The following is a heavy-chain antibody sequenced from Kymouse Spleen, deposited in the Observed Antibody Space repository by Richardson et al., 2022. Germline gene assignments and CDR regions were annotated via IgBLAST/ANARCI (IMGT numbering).Heavy chain of an antibody. CDR1: GFTFDDYA. CDR3: AKDWGYSSGWYGGYYYGMDV. J-gene: IGHJ6*02. V-gene: IGHV3-9*01. CDR2: ISWNSGSI. Sequence: EVQLVESGGGLVQPGRSLRLSCAASGFTFDDYAMHWVRQAPGKGLEWVSGISWNSGSIGYADSVKGRFTISRDNAKNSLYLQMNSLRAEDTALYYCAKDWGYSSGWYGGYYYGMDVWGQGTTVTVSS. D-gene: IGHD6-19*01.